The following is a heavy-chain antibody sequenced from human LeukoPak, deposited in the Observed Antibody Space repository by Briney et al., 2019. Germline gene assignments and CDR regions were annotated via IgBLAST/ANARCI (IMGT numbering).Heavy chain of an antibody. CDR1: GFPFSNYA. J-gene: IGHJ3*02. D-gene: IGHD1-26*01. Sequence: GGSLRLSCAASGFPFSNYAMHWVRQAPGKGLEWVAFIRFDGSDKYYADSVKGRFTISRDNSKNTLYLQMNSLRAEDTAVYYCAKDNEWELPLWGAFDIWGQGTMVTVSS. CDR3: AKDNEWELPLWGAFDI. V-gene: IGHV3-30*02. CDR2: IRFDGSDK.